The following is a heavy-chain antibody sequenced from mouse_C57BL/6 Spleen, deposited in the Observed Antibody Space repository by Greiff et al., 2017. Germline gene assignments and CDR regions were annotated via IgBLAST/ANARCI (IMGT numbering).Heavy chain of an antibody. V-gene: IGHV1-85*01. J-gene: IGHJ4*01. CDR3: ARSEEDAMDY. CDR1: GYTFTSYD. Sequence: QVQLKESGPELVKPGASVKLSCKASGYTFTSYDINWVKQRPGQGLEWIGWIYPRDGSTKYNEKFKGKATLTVDTSSSTAYMERHSLTSEDSAVYFCARSEEDAMDYWGQGTSVTVSS. CDR2: IYPRDGST.